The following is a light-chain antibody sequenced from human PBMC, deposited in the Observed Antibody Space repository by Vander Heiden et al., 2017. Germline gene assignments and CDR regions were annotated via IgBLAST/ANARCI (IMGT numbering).Light chain of an antibody. CDR3: SSYGGSNNLL. Sequence: QSALTHPPSPSGSPGQSVTIPSTGTSSDVGGYNYVSWYQQNPGKAPQLMVYEVTKRPSGVPDRFSGSKSGNTAYLTVSGLQAEDEADYYCSSYGGSNNLLFGGGTKLTVL. V-gene: IGLV2-8*01. J-gene: IGLJ2*01. CDR1: SSDVGGYNY. CDR2: EVT.